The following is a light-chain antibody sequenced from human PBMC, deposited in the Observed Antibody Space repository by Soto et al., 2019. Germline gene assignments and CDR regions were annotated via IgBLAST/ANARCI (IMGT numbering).Light chain of an antibody. CDR1: SSDVGGSKY. CDR2: DVT. V-gene: IGLV2-11*01. Sequence: QSAQTQPRSVSGSPGQSVTISCTGTSSDVGGSKYGSWYQQHPGEAPKLMIYDVTKRPSGVPDRFSGSKSGNTASLTISGLQAEDEADYYCCSYAGSYTVMFDGGTKLTVL. CDR3: CSYAGSYTVM. J-gene: IGLJ3*02.